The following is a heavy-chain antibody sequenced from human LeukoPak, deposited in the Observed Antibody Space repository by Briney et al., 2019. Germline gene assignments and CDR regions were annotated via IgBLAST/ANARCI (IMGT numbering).Heavy chain of an antibody. CDR3: ARDASVHYYLDI. Sequence: SETLSLTCAVYGGSFSGYYWSWIRQPPGKGLEWIGEINHSGSTNYNPSLKSRVTISVDTSKNQFSLKLSSVTAADTAVYYCARDASVHYYLDIWGKGTTVTIS. CDR1: GGSFSGYY. CDR2: INHSGST. V-gene: IGHV4-34*01. J-gene: IGHJ6*03.